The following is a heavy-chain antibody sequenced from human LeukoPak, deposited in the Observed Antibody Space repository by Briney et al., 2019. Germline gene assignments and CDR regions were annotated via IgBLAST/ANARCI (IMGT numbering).Heavy chain of an antibody. J-gene: IGHJ4*02. D-gene: IGHD5-18*01. V-gene: IGHV4-34*01. CDR3: VAAYSYGPYYFDY. Sequence: SETLSLTCAVYGGSFSGYYWSWIRQPPGKGLEWIGEINHSGSTNYNPSLKSRVTISVDTSKNQFSLKLSSVTAADTAVYYCVAAYSYGPYYFDYWGQGTLVTVSS. CDR1: GGSFSGYY. CDR2: INHSGST.